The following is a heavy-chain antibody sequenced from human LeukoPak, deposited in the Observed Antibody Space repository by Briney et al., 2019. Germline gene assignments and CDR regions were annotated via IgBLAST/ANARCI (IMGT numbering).Heavy chain of an antibody. J-gene: IGHJ6*02. D-gene: IGHD6-13*01. CDR2: TYYSGST. CDR1: GGSISSYY. CDR3: ARSDAIAAAGREYYYYYGMDV. V-gene: IGHV4-59*01. Sequence: SETLSLTCTVSGGSISSYYWSWIRQPPGKGLEWIGYTYYSGSTNYNPSLKSRVTISVDTSKNQFSLKLSSVTAADTAVYYCARSDAIAAAGREYYYYYGMDVWGQGTTVTVSS.